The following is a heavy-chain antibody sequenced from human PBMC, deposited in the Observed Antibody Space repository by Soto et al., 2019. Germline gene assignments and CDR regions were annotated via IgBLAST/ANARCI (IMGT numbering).Heavy chain of an antibody. CDR3: ARRHLAIAVSPWFDP. CDR2: IDSSGEK. J-gene: IGHJ5*02. CDR1: GLSITDSEMG. D-gene: IGHD6-19*01. V-gene: IGHV2-26*01. Sequence: QVTLKESGPVLVKPTETLTLRCTVSGLSITDSEMGVSWIRQPPGQPLGWLAHIDSSGEKSYRTFLKSRLAISKDTSTSQIVLTMTNMDPADTATYYCARRHLAIAVSPWFDPWGQGIPVTVSS.